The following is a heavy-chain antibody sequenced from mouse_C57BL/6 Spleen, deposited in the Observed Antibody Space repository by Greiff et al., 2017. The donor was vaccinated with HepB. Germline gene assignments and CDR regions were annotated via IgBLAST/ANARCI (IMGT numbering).Heavy chain of an antibody. J-gene: IGHJ2*01. V-gene: IGHV10-1*01. D-gene: IGHD3-2*02. Sequence: EVKVVESGGGLVQPKGSLKLSCAASGFSFNTYAMNWVRQAPGKGLEWVARIRSKSNNYATYYADSVKDRFTISRDDSESMLYLQMNNLKTEDTAMYYCVRQTAQTYFDYWGQGTTLTVSS. CDR2: IRSKSNNYAT. CDR1: GFSFNTYA. CDR3: VRQTAQTYFDY.